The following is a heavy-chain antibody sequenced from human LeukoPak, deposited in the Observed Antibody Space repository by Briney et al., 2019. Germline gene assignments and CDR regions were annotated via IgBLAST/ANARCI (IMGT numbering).Heavy chain of an antibody. D-gene: IGHD3-22*01. CDR1: EFTFSSYA. Sequence: GGSLRLSCAASEFTFSSYAMSWVRQAPGKGLEWVSSISGSGGSTYYADSVKGRFTISRDNSKNTLFLQMNSLRAEDTAVYYCAKDPYYYDTSGYNGDYWGQGTLVTVSS. CDR2: ISGSGGST. J-gene: IGHJ4*02. CDR3: AKDPYYYDTSGYNGDY. V-gene: IGHV3-23*01.